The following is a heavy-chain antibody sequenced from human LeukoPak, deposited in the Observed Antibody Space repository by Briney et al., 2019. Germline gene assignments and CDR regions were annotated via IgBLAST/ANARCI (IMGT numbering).Heavy chain of an antibody. Sequence: GASVKVSCKASGGTFSSYAISWVRQAPGQGLEWMGRIIPIFGTANYAQKFQGRVTITTDESTSTAYMELSSLRSEDTAVYYCARIPSRGGTRPDYWGQGTLVTVSS. V-gene: IGHV1-69*05. CDR1: GGTFSSYA. J-gene: IGHJ4*02. D-gene: IGHD1-7*01. CDR2: IIPIFGTA. CDR3: ARIPSRGGTRPDY.